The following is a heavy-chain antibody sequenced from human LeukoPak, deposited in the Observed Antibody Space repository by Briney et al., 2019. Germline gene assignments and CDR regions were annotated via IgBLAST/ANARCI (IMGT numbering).Heavy chain of an antibody. V-gene: IGHV3-20*04. Sequence: GGSLRLSCAASGFTFDDYGMSWVRQAPGKGLEWVSGINWNGGSTGYADSVKGRFTISRDNAKNSLYLQMNSLRAEDTALYYCARAEMATKSSHFDYWGQGTLVTVSS. CDR1: GFTFDDYG. CDR3: ARAEMATKSSHFDY. D-gene: IGHD5-24*01. CDR2: INWNGGST. J-gene: IGHJ4*02.